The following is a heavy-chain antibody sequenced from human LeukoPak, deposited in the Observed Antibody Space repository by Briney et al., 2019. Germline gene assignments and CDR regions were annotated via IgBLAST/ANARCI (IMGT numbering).Heavy chain of an antibody. D-gene: IGHD2-15*01. V-gene: IGHV1-69*04. Sequence: ASVKVSCKASGGTFSSYAISWVRQAPGQGLEWMGRIIPIFGIANYAQKLQGRVTITADKSTSTAYMELSSLRSEDTAVYYCARATDCSGGSCYRDYWGQGILVTVSS. CDR1: GGTFSSYA. CDR2: IIPIFGIA. J-gene: IGHJ4*02. CDR3: ARATDCSGGSCYRDY.